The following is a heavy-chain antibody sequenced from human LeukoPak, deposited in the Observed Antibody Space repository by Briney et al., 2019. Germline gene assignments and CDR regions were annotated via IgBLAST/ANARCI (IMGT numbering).Heavy chain of an antibody. D-gene: IGHD2-15*01. CDR3: ARVLRYCSGGNCYSGGLGYMDV. CDR1: GFTFSNAW. V-gene: IGHV3-11*01. CDR2: ISRSGSTK. Sequence: GGSLRLSCAASGFTFSNAWMSWVRQAPGKGMEWVSSISRSGSTKYYAYSVKGRFTISRDNAKNSLFLQMNSLRAEDTAVYYCARVLRYCSGGNCYSGGLGYMDVWGKGTTVTISS. J-gene: IGHJ6*03.